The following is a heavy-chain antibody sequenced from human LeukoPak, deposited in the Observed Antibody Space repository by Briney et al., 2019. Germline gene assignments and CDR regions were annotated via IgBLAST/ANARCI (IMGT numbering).Heavy chain of an antibody. V-gene: IGHV3-30*02. Sequence: GGSLRLSCAASGFTFSSYGMHWFRQAPDKGLEWVAFIRYDGSNKYYADSVKGRFTISRDNSKNTLYLQMNSLRAEDTAVYYCAKDLERAAASFDYWGQGTLVTVSS. D-gene: IGHD6-13*01. J-gene: IGHJ4*02. CDR2: IRYDGSNK. CDR3: AKDLERAAASFDY. CDR1: GFTFSSYG.